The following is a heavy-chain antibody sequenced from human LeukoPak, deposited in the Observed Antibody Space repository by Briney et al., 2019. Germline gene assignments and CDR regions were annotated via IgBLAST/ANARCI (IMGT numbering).Heavy chain of an antibody. V-gene: IGHV3-9*01. D-gene: IGHD6-13*01. CDR3: ALSSSWYGGFFDY. CDR2: INWDSSRT. CDR1: GFTFDDYA. J-gene: IGHJ4*02. Sequence: GGSLRLSCAASGFTFDDYAMHWVRRAPGKGLEWVSTINWDSSRTAYADSVKGRFTISRDNSKNTLYLQMNSLRAEDTAVYYCALSSSWYGGFFDYWGQGTLVTVSS.